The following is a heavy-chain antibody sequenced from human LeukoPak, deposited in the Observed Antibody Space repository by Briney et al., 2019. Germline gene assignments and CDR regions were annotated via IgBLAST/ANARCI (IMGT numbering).Heavy chain of an antibody. V-gene: IGHV3-30*02. CDR2: IWYGGSNK. CDR1: GFTFSSYG. Sequence: GGSLRLSCAASGFTFSSYGMHWVRQAPGKGLEWVAVIWYGGSNKYYADSVKGRFTISRDNSKNTLYLQMNSLRAEDTAVYYCAKGGCSSTSCYRRDEAFDTWGQGTMVTVSS. CDR3: AKGGCSSTSCYRRDEAFDT. J-gene: IGHJ3*02. D-gene: IGHD2-2*01.